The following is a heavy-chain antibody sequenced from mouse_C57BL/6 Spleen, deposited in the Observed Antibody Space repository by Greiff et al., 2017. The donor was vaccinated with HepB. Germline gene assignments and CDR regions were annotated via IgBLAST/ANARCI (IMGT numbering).Heavy chain of an antibody. J-gene: IGHJ3*01. CDR1: GYSITSGYY. CDR3: ARDLSDVYYVGFAY. CDR2: ISYDGSN. V-gene: IGHV3-6*01. Sequence: EVKLQESGPGLVKPSQSLSLTCSVTGYSITSGYYWNWIRQFPGNKLAWMGYISYDGSNNYNPSLKNQISITRDTSKNQFFLKLNSVTTEDTATYYCARDLSDVYYVGFAYWGQGTLVTVSA. D-gene: IGHD2-3*01.